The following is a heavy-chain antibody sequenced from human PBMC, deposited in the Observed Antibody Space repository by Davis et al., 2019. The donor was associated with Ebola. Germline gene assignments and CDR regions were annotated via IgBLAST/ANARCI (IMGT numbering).Heavy chain of an antibody. D-gene: IGHD3-10*01. CDR1: GFTFSNYD. Sequence: GGSLRLSCAASGFTFSNYDMNWVRQAPGKGLEWVSNINAGSSRKSYADSVKGRFTIPRDNAKNSLYLQMNSLGDEDTAVYYCVREWFGETDWGQGTLVTVSS. CDR2: INAGSSRK. CDR3: VREWFGETD. V-gene: IGHV3-48*02. J-gene: IGHJ4*02.